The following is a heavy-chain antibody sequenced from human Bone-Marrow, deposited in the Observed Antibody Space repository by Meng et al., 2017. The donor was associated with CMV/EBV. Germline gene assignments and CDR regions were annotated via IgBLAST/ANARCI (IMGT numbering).Heavy chain of an antibody. D-gene: IGHD6-6*01. CDR2: ISYTGST. Sequence: SETLSLTCTVSGGSISSGGYHWGWIRQPPGKGLECIGTISYTGSTYYNQSLVSRVSLSVDTSKNQFSLRFTSVTAADTAVNYCARVSLARPGYYYGMDVWGQGTTVTVSS. CDR3: ARVSLARPGYYYGMDV. CDR1: GGSISSGGYH. J-gene: IGHJ6*02. V-gene: IGHV4-39*07.